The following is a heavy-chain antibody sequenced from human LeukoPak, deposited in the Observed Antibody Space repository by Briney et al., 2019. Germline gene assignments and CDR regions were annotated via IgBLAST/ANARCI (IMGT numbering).Heavy chain of an antibody. V-gene: IGHV3-48*03. Sequence: PGGSLRLSCAASGFTFSSYEMNWVRQAPGKGLEWVSYISSSGSTKYYADSVKGRFTISRDNAKNSLYLQTNSLRAEDTAVYYCARAFQELPQLYYHYYMDVWGKGTTVTVSS. D-gene: IGHD6-13*01. CDR1: GFTFSSYE. J-gene: IGHJ6*03. CDR2: ISSSGSTK. CDR3: ARAFQELPQLYYHYYMDV.